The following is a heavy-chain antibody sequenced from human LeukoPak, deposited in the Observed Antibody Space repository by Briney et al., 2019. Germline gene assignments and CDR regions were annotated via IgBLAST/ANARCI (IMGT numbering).Heavy chain of an antibody. D-gene: IGHD4-23*01. V-gene: IGHV3-21*01. CDR2: ITSDNRYI. J-gene: IGHJ3*02. CDR1: GFTFSSYT. Sequence: GGSLRLSCAASGFTFSSYTMNWVRQAPGKGLEWVSSITSDNRYIFYADSVKGRFTISRDNAQNSLYLQMNSLRAEDTAVYYCARDDGGNFNDVFDIWGQGTMVAVSS. CDR3: ARDDGGNFNDVFDI.